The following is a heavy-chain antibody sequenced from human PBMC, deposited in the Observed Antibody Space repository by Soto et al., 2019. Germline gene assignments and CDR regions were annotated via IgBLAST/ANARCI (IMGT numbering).Heavy chain of an antibody. CDR2: TYYMSKWYN. V-gene: IGHV6-1*01. CDR3: ARDHRYGRGWLYFDY. D-gene: IGHD6-19*01. CDR1: GNSVSRDCAA. J-gene: IGHJ4*02. Sequence: LTCAISGNSVSRDCAAWAWIRQSTSRGLEWVGRTYYMSKWYNDYAAFVKSRITTNPDTCKKQFSLQTKSVTPEDKAIYYCARDHRYGRGWLYFDYWGKGTLVTV.